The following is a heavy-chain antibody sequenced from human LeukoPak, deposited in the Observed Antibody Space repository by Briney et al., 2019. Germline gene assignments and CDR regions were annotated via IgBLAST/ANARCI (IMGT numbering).Heavy chain of an antibody. CDR1: GFTSSSYG. Sequence: GGSLRLSCAASGFTSSSYGMHWVRQAPGKGLEWVAVISYDGSNKYYADSVKGRFTISRDNAKNSLYLQMNSLRDEDTAVYYCARDRLRYFDFHLYFDYWGQGTLVTVSS. J-gene: IGHJ4*02. V-gene: IGHV3-30*03. D-gene: IGHD3-9*01. CDR3: ARDRLRYFDFHLYFDY. CDR2: ISYDGSNK.